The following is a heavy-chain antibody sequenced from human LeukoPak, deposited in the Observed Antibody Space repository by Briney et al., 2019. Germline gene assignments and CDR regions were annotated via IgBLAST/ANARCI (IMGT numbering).Heavy chain of an antibody. CDR2: IYTSGST. CDR1: GGSISSGSYY. D-gene: IGHD3-22*01. V-gene: IGHV4-61*02. CDR3: ARGLYYYDSSGYLYYFDY. J-gene: IGHJ4*02. Sequence: PSQTLSLTCTVSGGSISSGSYYWRWIRQPAGKGLEWIGRIYTSGSTNYNPSLKSRVTISVDTSKNQFSLKLSSVTAADTAVYYCARGLYYYDSSGYLYYFDYWGQGTLVTVSS.